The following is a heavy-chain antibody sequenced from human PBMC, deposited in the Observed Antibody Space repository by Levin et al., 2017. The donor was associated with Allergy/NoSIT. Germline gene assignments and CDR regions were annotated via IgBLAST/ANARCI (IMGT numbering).Heavy chain of an antibody. CDR3: ARGNGYGVPIYYFDY. V-gene: IGHV3-66*01. J-gene: IGHJ4*02. CDR2: IYSGGST. Sequence: RTGGSLRLSCAASGFTVSSNYMSWVRQAPGKGLEWVSVIYSGGSTYYADSVKGRFTISRDNSKNTLYLQMNSLRAEDTAVYYCARGNGYGVPIYYFDYWGQGALVTVSS. CDR1: GFTVSSNY. D-gene: IGHD4-17*01.